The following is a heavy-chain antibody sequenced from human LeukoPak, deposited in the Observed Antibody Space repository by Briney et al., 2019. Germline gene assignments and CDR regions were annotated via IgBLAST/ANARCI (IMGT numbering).Heavy chain of an antibody. J-gene: IGHJ4*02. D-gene: IGHD1-26*01. CDR1: GFTFSSYS. CDR2: ISSSSSTI. Sequence: GGSLRLSCAASGFTFSSYSMNWVRQAPGKGLEWVSYISSSSSTIYYADSVKGRFTISRDNSKNTLSLQMNSLRAEDTAVYYCAKENPVGGTNYFDYWGQGTLVTVPS. CDR3: AKENPVGGTNYFDY. V-gene: IGHV3-48*01.